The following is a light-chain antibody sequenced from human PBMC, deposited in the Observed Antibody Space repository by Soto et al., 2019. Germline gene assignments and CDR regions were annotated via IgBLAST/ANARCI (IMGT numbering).Light chain of an antibody. V-gene: IGKV1-9*01. Sequence: DIQLTQSPSFLSASVGDRVTITCRASQGITSDLAWYQQEPGKAPKLLIYAASTLQSGVPSRFSGSGSGTEFNLTISRLQPEDFATYYCQQLNSYPQTFGGGTKVEIK. CDR3: QQLNSYPQT. J-gene: IGKJ4*01. CDR1: QGITSD. CDR2: AAS.